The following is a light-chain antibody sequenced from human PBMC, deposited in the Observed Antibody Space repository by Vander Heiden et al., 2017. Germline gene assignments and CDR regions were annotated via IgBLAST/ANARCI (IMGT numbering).Light chain of an antibody. CDR3: GAWDSSLSVVL. CDR1: SSNIGYNS. J-gene: IGLJ3*02. Sequence: QSVLTQPPSVSAATGQKVTISGAGGSSNIGYNSVYWYQHLPVTAPKFLIYANNKRPSGIPDRFSGSKSVTSATLDITGLQTGDGAGYYCGAWDSSLSVVLFGGGTKLTVL. V-gene: IGLV1-51*01. CDR2: ANN.